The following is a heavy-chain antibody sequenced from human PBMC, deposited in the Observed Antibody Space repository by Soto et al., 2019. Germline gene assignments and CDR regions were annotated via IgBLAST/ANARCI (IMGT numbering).Heavy chain of an antibody. J-gene: IGHJ6*02. CDR2: ISSSSSYI. V-gene: IGHV3-21*01. Sequence: GGSLRLSCAASGFTFSSYSMNWVRQAPGKGLEWVSSISSSSSYIYYADSVKGRSTISRDNAKNSLYLQMNSLRAEDTAVYYCARESFVDTVATISMGYYGMDVWGQGTTVTVSS. CDR1: GFTFSSYS. D-gene: IGHD5-12*01. CDR3: ARESFVDTVATISMGYYGMDV.